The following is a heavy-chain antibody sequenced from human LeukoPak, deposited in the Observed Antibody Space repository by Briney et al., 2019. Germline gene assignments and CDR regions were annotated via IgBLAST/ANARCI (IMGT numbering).Heavy chain of an antibody. V-gene: IGHV3-49*04. D-gene: IGHD4-23*01. CDR3: VGDHGGTYYFDY. Sequence: PGGSLRLSCTTSGFTSGDYSMTWVRQAPGKGREWVGFIRSRLYGGTTDYAASLKGRFIISRDDSKSIAYLQMNSLKTEDTGIYYCVGDHGGTYYFDYWGQGTMVTVSS. CDR2: IRSRLYGGTT. J-gene: IGHJ4*02. CDR1: GFTSGDYS.